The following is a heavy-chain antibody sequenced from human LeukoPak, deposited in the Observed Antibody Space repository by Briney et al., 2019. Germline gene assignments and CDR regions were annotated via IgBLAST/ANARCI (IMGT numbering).Heavy chain of an antibody. CDR2: IYYSGST. V-gene: IGHV4-59*08. J-gene: IGHJ4*02. D-gene: IGHD6-13*01. CDR1: GGSISSYY. CDR3: ARQKSSSWCGEYYFDY. Sequence: PSETLSLTCTVSGGSISSYYWSWIRQPPGKGLEWIGYIYYSGSTNYNPSLKSRVTISVDTSKNQFSLKLSSVTAADTAVYYCARQKSSSWCGEYYFDYWGQGTLVTVSS.